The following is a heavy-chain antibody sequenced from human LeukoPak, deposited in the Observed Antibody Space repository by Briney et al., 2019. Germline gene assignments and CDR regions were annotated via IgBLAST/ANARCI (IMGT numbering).Heavy chain of an antibody. V-gene: IGHV3-64*04. CDR2: MRGKGGRT. Sequence: GGSLRLSCSGSGFTFSRYAVHWVRQAPGKGLEYVSAMRGKGGRTHYADSVKGRFTISRDNAKNSLYLQMNSLRAEDTAVYYCARSVVRAAGTLNYWGQGTLVTVSS. CDR1: GFTFSRYA. D-gene: IGHD6-13*01. CDR3: ARSVVRAAGTLNY. J-gene: IGHJ4*02.